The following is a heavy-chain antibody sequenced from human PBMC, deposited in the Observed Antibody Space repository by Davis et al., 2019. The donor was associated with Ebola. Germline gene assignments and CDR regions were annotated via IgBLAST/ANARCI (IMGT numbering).Heavy chain of an antibody. V-gene: IGHV3-23*01. Sequence: PGGSLRLSCAASGFTFSSYAMSWVRQAPGKGLEWVSAISGSGGSTYYADSVKGRFTISRDNSKNTLYLQMNSLRAEDTAVYYCAKASIVGATRGYYYYGMDVWGQGTTVTVSS. CDR3: AKASIVGATRGYYYYGMDV. CDR2: ISGSGGST. D-gene: IGHD1-26*01. CDR1: GFTFSSYA. J-gene: IGHJ6*02.